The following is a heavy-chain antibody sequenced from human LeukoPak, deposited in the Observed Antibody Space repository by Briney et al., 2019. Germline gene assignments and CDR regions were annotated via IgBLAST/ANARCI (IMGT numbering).Heavy chain of an antibody. J-gene: IGHJ4*02. V-gene: IGHV4-39*07. CDR3: ARRTLTDDFDY. CDR2: IYYRGST. CDR1: GDSMTSTSHF. Sequence: SETLSLTCSVSGDSMTSTSHFWDWVRQPPGKGLEWIGSIYYRGSTYYNPSLKSRVTISVDTSKNQFFLKLTSVTAADTAVYYCARRTLTDDFDYWGQGTLVTVSS. D-gene: IGHD1-14*01.